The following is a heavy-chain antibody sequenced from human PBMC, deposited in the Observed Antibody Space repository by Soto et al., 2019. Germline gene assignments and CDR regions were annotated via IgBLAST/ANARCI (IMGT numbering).Heavy chain of an antibody. D-gene: IGHD1-1*01. CDR2: ISYDGSNK. J-gene: IGHJ4*02. CDR3: AKDLGGGMEPPYDLGFDY. Sequence: GESLKISCAASGFTFSSYGMHWVRQAPGKGLEWVAVISYDGSNKYYADSVKGRFTISRDNSKNTLYLQMNSLRAEDTAVYYCAKDLGGGMEPPYDLGFDYWGQGTLVTVSS. CDR1: GFTFSSYG. V-gene: IGHV3-30*18.